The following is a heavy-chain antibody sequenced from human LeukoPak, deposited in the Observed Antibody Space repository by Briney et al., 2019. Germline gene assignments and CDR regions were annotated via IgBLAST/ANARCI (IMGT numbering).Heavy chain of an antibody. CDR3: AKDCYIVGATGYYYYYMDV. CDR1: GFTFSSYG. J-gene: IGHJ6*03. Sequence: PGGSLRLSCAASGFTFSSYGMHWVRQAPGKGLEWVAFIRYDGSNKYYADSVKGRFTISRDNSKNTLYLQMNSLRAEDTAVYYCAKDCYIVGATGYYYYYMDVWGKGTTVTVSS. CDR2: IRYDGSNK. V-gene: IGHV3-30*02. D-gene: IGHD1-26*01.